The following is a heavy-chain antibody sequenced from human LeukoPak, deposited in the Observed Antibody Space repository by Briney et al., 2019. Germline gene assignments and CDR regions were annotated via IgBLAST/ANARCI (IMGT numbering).Heavy chain of an antibody. CDR2: IYYSGST. CDR1: GGSISSSY. Sequence: SETLSLTCTVSGGSISSSYWSWIRQPPGKGLEWIGYIYYSGSTNYNPSLKSRVTISVDTSKNQFSLKLSSVTAADTAVYYCARGGRGAAAGFDYWGQGTLVTVSS. J-gene: IGHJ4*02. D-gene: IGHD6-13*01. V-gene: IGHV4-59*01. CDR3: ARGGRGAAAGFDY.